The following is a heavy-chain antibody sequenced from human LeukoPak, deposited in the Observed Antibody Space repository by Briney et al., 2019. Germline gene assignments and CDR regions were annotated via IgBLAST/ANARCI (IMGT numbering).Heavy chain of an antibody. CDR1: GFTFSSYA. J-gene: IGHJ4*02. D-gene: IGHD5-12*01. CDR3: AKDPMGSGYDMNFDY. CDR2: ISGSGGST. V-gene: IGHV3-23*01. Sequence: GGSLRLSCAASGFTFSSYAMSWVRQAPGKGLEWVSAISGSGGSTYYADSVKGRFTISRDNSKNTLYLQMNSLRDEDTAVYYCAKDPMGSGYDMNFDYWGQGTLVTVSS.